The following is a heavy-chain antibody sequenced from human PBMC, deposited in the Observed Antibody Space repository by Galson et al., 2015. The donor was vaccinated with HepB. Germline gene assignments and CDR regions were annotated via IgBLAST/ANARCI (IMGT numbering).Heavy chain of an antibody. CDR1: GFTFSDYA. D-gene: IGHD5-12*01. Sequence: SLRLSCAASGFTFSDYAMTWVRQAPGKGPEWVSSISRTGGNTFNADSVQGRFTISRDTPKNTLHLQMNSLRVDDTAVYYCARSLSGYDSGDLWGQGTLVTVSS. CDR3: ARSLSGYDSGDL. J-gene: IGHJ4*02. V-gene: IGHV3-23*01. CDR2: ISRTGGNT.